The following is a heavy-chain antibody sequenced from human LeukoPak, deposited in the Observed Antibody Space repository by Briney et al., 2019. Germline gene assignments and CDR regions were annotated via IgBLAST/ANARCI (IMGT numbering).Heavy chain of an antibody. CDR1: GFTFSSYA. V-gene: IGHV3-23*01. CDR2: ISGSGGDT. D-gene: IGHD2-15*01. Sequence: GGSLRLSCAASGFTFSSYAMTWVRQAPGKGLEWVSFISGSGGDTYYADSVKGRFTISRDNSKNTVYLQMNSLRAEDTTVYYCASRDPCSGGTCYGLGYWGLGTLVTVSS. CDR3: ASRDPCSGGTCYGLGY. J-gene: IGHJ4*02.